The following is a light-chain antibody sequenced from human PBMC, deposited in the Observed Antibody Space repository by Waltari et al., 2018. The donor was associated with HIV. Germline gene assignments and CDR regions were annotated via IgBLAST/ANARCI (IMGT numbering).Light chain of an antibody. J-gene: IGLJ3*02. Sequence: QSALTQPPSASGSPGQSVTITCTGTKSDIGGFTYVSWYQQHPGRAPKLMIYEVTKRPSGVPDRFSGSKSGNTASLIVSGLQAEDEAYYYCGSYAGSNNLLFGGGTKLTVL. CDR2: EVT. CDR1: KSDIGGFTY. CDR3: GSYAGSNNLL. V-gene: IGLV2-8*01.